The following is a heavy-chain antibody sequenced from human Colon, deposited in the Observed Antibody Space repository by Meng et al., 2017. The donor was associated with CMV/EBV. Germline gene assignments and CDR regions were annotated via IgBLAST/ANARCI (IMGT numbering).Heavy chain of an antibody. CDR3: ARGQFLHYFDD. Sequence: GGSLRLSCVVSGVTFSDSVMSWVRQAPGKGLEWVAAISSRGDKRDYADSVKGRFTISRDNFRNTVILQMSSMKVEDTAVYYCARGQFLHYFDDWGRGTLGTVSS. D-gene: IGHD2/OR15-2a*01. CDR1: GVTFSDSV. J-gene: IGHJ4*02. CDR2: ISSRGDKR. V-gene: IGHV3-23*01.